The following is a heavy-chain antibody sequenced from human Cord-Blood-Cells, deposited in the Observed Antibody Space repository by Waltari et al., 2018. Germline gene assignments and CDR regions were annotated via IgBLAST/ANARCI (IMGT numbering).Heavy chain of an antibody. J-gene: IGHJ6*02. V-gene: IGHV4-59*01. Sequence: QVQLQESGPGLVKPSETLSLTYTVSGGSISSYYWSWIRQPPGKGLEWIGYIYYSGSTNYNPSLKSRVTISVDTSKNQFSLKLSSVTAADTAVYYCARDSPTYGMDVWGQGTTVTVSS. CDR2: IYYSGST. CDR3: ARDSPTYGMDV. CDR1: GGSISSYY.